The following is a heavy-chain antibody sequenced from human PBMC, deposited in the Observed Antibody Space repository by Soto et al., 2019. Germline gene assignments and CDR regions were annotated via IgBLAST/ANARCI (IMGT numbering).Heavy chain of an antibody. CDR1: GFTFSSYS. J-gene: IGHJ6*02. V-gene: IGHV3-21*01. CDR3: ARDGDKYCSAGSCYSGYYHYAMDV. Sequence: GGSLRLSCAASGFTFSSYSMNWVRQAPGKGLEWVSSISSSSSYIYYADSVKGRFTISRDNAKNSLYLQMNSLTAEDTAVYYCARDGDKYCSAGSCYSGYYHYAMDVWGQGTTVTVSS. CDR2: ISSSSSYI. D-gene: IGHD2-15*01.